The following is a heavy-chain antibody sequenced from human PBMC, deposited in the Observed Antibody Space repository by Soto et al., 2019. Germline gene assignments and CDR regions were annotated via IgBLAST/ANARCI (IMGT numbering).Heavy chain of an antibody. CDR3: FTDRTYSPIDS. D-gene: IGHD2-21*01. CDR2: IKRKTDGETT. J-gene: IGHJ4*02. Sequence: PGGSLRLSCAASGFTFANAWMSWVRQAPGKGLEWVGRIKRKTDGETTDYAAFVKGRFTISRDDSKNTLYLQMNSLKTEDTAVYYCFTDRTYSPIDSWGQGTLVTSPQ. V-gene: IGHV3-15*01. CDR1: GFTFANAW.